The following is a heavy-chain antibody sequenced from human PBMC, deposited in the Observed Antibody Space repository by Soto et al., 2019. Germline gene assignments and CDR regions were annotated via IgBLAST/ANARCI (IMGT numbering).Heavy chain of an antibody. D-gene: IGHD2-15*01. J-gene: IGHJ6*02. CDR3: ARTLSDTDTLPVGTEAQYYAMDV. CDR1: PYNISNNC. Sequence: ASVQIFSRASPYNISNNCVHWVRQDPGQGLGGMGIISPRGVRTIYAQSSQSRVSMTRDTSTSTAYMGLSSLRSEHTAVYYCARTLSDTDTLPVGTEAQYYAMDVWGLGTTVTVSS. CDR2: ISPRGVRT. V-gene: IGHV1-46*01.